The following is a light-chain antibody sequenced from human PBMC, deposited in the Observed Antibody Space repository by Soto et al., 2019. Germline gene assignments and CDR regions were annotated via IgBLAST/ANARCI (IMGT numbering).Light chain of an antibody. CDR3: QHYNSYSEA. CDR1: KSIRSC. CDR2: DAS. V-gene: IGKV1-5*01. Sequence: DLQLTQAPSTLSASVGDRVTITCRASKSIRSCLAWFQQKPGKAPKVLMYDASSLESGVPSRFSGSGSGTEFTLTISSLQPDDFATYYCQHYNSYSEAFGQGTKVDI. J-gene: IGKJ1*01.